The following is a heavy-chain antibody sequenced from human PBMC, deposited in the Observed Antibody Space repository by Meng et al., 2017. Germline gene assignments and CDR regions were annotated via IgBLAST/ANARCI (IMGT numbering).Heavy chain of an antibody. D-gene: IGHD5-12*01. J-gene: IGHJ5*02. CDR2: IIHSASN. CDR3: ARGRSIVATRVAWFDP. V-gene: IGHV4-34*01. Sequence: VRLKQCVAGLFTPSETLSSTCAVYGGFFSGYYWSWIRQSPGKGLEGIGEIIHSASNNYNPFLKIQVPISVDTSKNQFSLKLSSVTAADTAVYYCARGRSIVATRVAWFDPWGQGTLVTVSS. CDR1: GGFFSGYY.